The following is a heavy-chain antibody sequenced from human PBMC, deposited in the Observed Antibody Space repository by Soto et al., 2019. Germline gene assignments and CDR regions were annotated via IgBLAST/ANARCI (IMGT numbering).Heavy chain of an antibody. J-gene: IGHJ4*02. D-gene: IGHD1-26*01. CDR3: AREGGSGTFDY. Sequence: EVHLVESGGGLVKPGGSLRLSCAAAGFTFSSYTMNWVRQAPGKGLEWVSSISGGGSYIYYGDSVKGRFTISRDNAKNSLSLQMNSLRAGDTAVYYCAREGGSGTFDYWGQGTLVTVSS. CDR2: ISGGGSYI. V-gene: IGHV3-21*01. CDR1: GFTFSSYT.